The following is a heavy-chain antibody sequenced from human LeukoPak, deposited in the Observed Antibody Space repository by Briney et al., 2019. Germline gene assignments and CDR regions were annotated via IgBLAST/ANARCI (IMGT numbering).Heavy chain of an antibody. J-gene: IGHJ6*04. Sequence: GGSLRLSCTTSGFTFEDYFLTWFRQAPGKGLECVSVISNHGTTSYADSVKGRFSISRDNAKNSLYLQMNSLRAEDTAVYYCAELGITMIGGVWGKGTTVTISS. V-gene: IGHV3-69-1*02. CDR3: AELGITMIGGV. CDR1: GFTFEDYF. CDR2: ISNHGTT. D-gene: IGHD3-10*02.